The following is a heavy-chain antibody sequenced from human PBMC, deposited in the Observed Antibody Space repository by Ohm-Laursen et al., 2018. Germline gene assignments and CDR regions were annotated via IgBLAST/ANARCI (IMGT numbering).Heavy chain of an antibody. Sequence: SLRLSCAAPGFTVSSNYMSWVRQAPGKGLEWVSVIYTGDITSYADSVKGRFTISRDISKNALYLHMNSLRAEDRGVYYCVRGLADGVHLNWGQGTLVAVSS. CDR3: VRGLADGVHLN. D-gene: IGHD4-17*01. V-gene: IGHV3-66*01. CDR2: IYTGDIT. CDR1: GFTVSSNY. J-gene: IGHJ4*02.